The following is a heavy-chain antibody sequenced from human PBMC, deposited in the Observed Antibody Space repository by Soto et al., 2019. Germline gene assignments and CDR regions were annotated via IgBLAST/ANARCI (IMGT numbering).Heavy chain of an antibody. CDR1: GYSFTSYW. J-gene: IGHJ6*02. CDR2: IYPGDSDT. Sequence: RGESLKISCKGSGYSFTSYWIGWVRQMPGKGLEWMGIIYPGDSDTRYSPSFQGRVTITADESTSTAYMELSSLRSEDTAVYYCARGRIAVADPYYYYGMDVWGQGTTVTVSS. D-gene: IGHD6-19*01. V-gene: IGHV5-51*01. CDR3: ARGRIAVADPYYYYGMDV.